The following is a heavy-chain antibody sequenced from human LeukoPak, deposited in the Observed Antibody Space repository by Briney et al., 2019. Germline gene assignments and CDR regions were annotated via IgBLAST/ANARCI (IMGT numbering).Heavy chain of an antibody. CDR1: GYTFTSYG. D-gene: IGHD3-22*01. V-gene: IGHV1-18*01. CDR3: ARDLSLHTYDSSGYRTDY. J-gene: IGHJ4*02. CDR2: ISTYDGNT. Sequence: AAVSVSFTCAGYTFTSYGISWVRQAPAQGLEWMGGISTYDGNTNYAQKLQGRVTMTTDTSTSTAYMELRSLRSDDTAVYYCARDLSLHTYDSSGYRTDYWGQGTLVTVSS.